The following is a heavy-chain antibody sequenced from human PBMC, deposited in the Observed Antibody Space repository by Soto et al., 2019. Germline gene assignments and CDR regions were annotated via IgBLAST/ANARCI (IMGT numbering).Heavy chain of an antibody. CDR3: ARHPSYSSSWYYYYYMDV. D-gene: IGHD6-13*01. CDR1: GYTFTSYD. CDR2: MNPNSGNT. Sequence: ASVKVSCKASGYTFTSYDINWVRQATGQGLEWMGWMNPNSGNTGYAQKFQGRVTMTRNTSISTAYMELSSLRSEDTAVYYCARHPSYSSSWYYYYYMDVWGKGTTVTVSS. J-gene: IGHJ6*03. V-gene: IGHV1-8*01.